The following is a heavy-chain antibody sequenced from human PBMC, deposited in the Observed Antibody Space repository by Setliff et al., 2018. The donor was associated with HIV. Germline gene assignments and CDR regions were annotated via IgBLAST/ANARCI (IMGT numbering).Heavy chain of an antibody. CDR3: ARGHDSSGYYYAY. CDR2: IYYSGST. J-gene: IGHJ4*02. V-gene: IGHV4-39*01. D-gene: IGHD3-22*01. Sequence: SETLSLTCTVSGGSISSNSYYWGWFRQPPGKGLEWIGSIYYSGSTYYTPSLKSRVTISVDTSQNQFSLKLNSVTAADTAVYYCARGHDSSGYYYAYWGQGILVTVSS. CDR1: GGSISSNSYY.